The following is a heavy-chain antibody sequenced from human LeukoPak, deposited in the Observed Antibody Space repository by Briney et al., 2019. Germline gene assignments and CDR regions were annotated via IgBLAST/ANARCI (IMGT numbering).Heavy chain of an antibody. V-gene: IGHV4-34*01. CDR2: INHSGST. D-gene: IGHD3-22*01. J-gene: IGHJ6*03. CDR3: ARDHYDSTGRYYYYMDV. Sequence: SETLSLTCAVYGGSFSGYYWSWIRQPPGKGLEWIGEINHSGSTNYNPSLKSRVTISVDTSKNQFSLKLSSVTAADTAVYYCARDHYDSTGRYYYYMDVWGKGTTITVSS. CDR1: GGSFSGYY.